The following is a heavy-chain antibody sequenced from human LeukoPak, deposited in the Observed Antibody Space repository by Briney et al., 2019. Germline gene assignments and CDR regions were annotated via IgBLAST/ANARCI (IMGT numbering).Heavy chain of an antibody. Sequence: PSETLSLTCTVSGGSISGYYWTWIRQPAGKGLEWIGRMYFSGSTNYNPSLKSRVTMSVDTSKNHFSLKLTSVTAADTAVYYCARDRGNYDYVWGSYRYTGWFDPWGQGTLVTVSS. D-gene: IGHD3-16*02. J-gene: IGHJ5*02. CDR3: ARDRGNYDYVWGSYRYTGWFDP. CDR1: GGSISGYY. CDR2: MYFSGST. V-gene: IGHV4-4*07.